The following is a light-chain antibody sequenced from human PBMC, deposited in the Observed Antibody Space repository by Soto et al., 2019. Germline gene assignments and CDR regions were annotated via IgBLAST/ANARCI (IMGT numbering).Light chain of an antibody. V-gene: IGLV2-8*01. CDR3: SSYAGSNNYV. J-gene: IGLJ1*01. CDR1: SSDVGGYSY. CDR2: EVT. Sequence: QSALTQPPSASGPPGQSVTISCTGTSSDVGGYSYVSWYQQHPGKAPKLMIYEVTKRPSGVPDRFSGSKSGNTASLTVSGLQAEDEADYYCSSYAGSNNYVFGTGTKLTVL.